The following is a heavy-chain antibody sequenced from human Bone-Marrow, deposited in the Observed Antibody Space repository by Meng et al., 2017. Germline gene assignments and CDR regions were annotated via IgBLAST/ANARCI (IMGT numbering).Heavy chain of an antibody. CDR1: GYSFTSYW. D-gene: IGHD3-9*01. V-gene: IGHV5-51*01. CDR3: ARSDDILTGYPNHFDC. CDR2: LYLGDSDT. J-gene: IGHJ4*02. Sequence: KVSCKGSGYSFTSYWIAWLRQRTGKGLEWMRILYLGDSDTRYSPSFQGQVTISADKAIRTAYPQWSSLKASDTAMYYCARSDDILTGYPNHFDCWGQGTLVTVSS.